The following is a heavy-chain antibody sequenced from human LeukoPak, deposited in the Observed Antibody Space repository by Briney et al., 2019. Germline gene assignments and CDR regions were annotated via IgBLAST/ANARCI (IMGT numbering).Heavy chain of an antibody. CDR2: IYHSGST. CDR3: TRDSGLGNDAFDV. J-gene: IGHJ3*01. D-gene: IGHD3-10*01. CDR1: GYSISSGYY. Sequence: SETLSLTCTVSGYSISSGYYWGWIRQPPGKGLEWIGSIYHSGSTYYNPSLKSRVTISVDTSKNQFSLLLNSVTPEDTAVYYCTRDSGLGNDAFDVWGQGTMVTVSS. V-gene: IGHV4-38-2*02.